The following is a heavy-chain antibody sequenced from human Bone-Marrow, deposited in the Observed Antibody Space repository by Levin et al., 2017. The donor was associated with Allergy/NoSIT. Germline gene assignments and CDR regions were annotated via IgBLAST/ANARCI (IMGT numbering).Heavy chain of an antibody. J-gene: IGHJ4*02. Sequence: PGGSLRLSCEASGFIFGGYWMHWVRQGPEKGLMWISGIDSDGTSPTYADSVKGRVTISRDNAKNTLYLQVNSLTVDDTGVYYCGRDRYTGYGVLDSWGQGTLLTVSA. V-gene: IGHV3-74*03. CDR1: GFIFGGYW. CDR3: GRDRYTGYGVLDS. CDR2: IDSDGTSP. D-gene: IGHD5-18*01.